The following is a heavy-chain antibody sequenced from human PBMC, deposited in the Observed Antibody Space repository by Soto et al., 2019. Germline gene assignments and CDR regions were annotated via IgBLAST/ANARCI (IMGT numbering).Heavy chain of an antibody. CDR3: AIPPYIVAASFYYYFLDV. V-gene: IGHV3-23*01. CDR1: GFTFSSYA. J-gene: IGHJ6*02. D-gene: IGHD3-10*02. CDR2: ISGSGGTA. Sequence: EVQLLESGGGLVQPGGSLRLSCVVSGFTFSSYAMNWVRQPPGKGLEWVSSISGSGGTAYYADSVKGRFTISRDNSQNTLYLHKISLIAADTAIYFCAIPPYIVAASFYYYFLDVRGQGTEVTVSS.